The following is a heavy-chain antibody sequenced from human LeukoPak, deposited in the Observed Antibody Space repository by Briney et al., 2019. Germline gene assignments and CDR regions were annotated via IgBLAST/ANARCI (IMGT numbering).Heavy chain of an antibody. CDR2: INHSGST. CDR1: GGSFSGYY. CDR3: ARGGRGIAVADTPSPLGY. Sequence: SETLSLTCAVYGGSFSGYYWSWIRQPPGKGLEWIGEINHSGSTNYNPSLKSRVTISADTSKNQFSLKLSSVTAADTAVYYCARGGRGIAVADTPSPLGYWGQGTLVTVSS. J-gene: IGHJ4*02. D-gene: IGHD6-19*01. V-gene: IGHV4-34*01.